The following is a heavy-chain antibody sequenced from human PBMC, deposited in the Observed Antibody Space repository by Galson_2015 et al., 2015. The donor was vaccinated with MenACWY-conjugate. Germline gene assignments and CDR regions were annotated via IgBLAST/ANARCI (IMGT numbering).Heavy chain of an antibody. CDR1: GYSFTSYT. CDR3: ARSENWEGAFLDGFDI. CDR2: INAGKGNT. J-gene: IGHJ3*02. V-gene: IGHV1-3*01. Sequence: SVKVSCKASGYSFTSYTIHWVRQAPGQRLEWMGWINAGKGNTRYSQKFQGRVTITRDTSANAGYMELSSLRDEDTAVYYCARSENWEGAFLDGFDIWGQGTMVTVSS. D-gene: IGHD7-27*01.